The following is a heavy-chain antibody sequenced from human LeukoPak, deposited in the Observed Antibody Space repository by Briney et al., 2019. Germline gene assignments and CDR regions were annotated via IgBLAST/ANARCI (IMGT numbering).Heavy chain of an antibody. Sequence: GGSLRLSCAASGFTFSSYGMHWVRQAPGKGLEWVAFIRYDGSNKYYADSVKGRFTISRDNSKNTLYLQMNSLRAEDTAVYYCAKDGELRFLEWLPPYYYYYMDVWGKGTTVTVSS. J-gene: IGHJ6*03. CDR3: AKDGELRFLEWLPPYYYYYMDV. D-gene: IGHD3-3*01. V-gene: IGHV3-30*02. CDR2: IRYDGSNK. CDR1: GFTFSSYG.